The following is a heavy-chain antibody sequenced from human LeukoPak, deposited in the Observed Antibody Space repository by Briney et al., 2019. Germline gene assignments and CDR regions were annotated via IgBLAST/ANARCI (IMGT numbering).Heavy chain of an antibody. CDR3: AKETYYYGSGSYSNYFDY. V-gene: IGHV3-30*02. Sequence: PGGSLRLSCAASGFTFSSYSMHWVRQAPGKGLEWVAFIRYDGSNKYYADSVKGRFTISRDNSKNTLYLQMNSLRAEDTAVYYCAKETYYYGSGSYSNYFDYWGQGTLVTVSS. CDR2: IRYDGSNK. J-gene: IGHJ4*02. CDR1: GFTFSSYS. D-gene: IGHD3-10*01.